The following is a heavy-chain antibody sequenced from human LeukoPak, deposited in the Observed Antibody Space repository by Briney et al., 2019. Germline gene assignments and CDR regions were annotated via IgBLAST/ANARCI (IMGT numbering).Heavy chain of an antibody. Sequence: GGSPGLSCAASWFTFSSYVLSLVRPAPGKGLEWVSAFSGSGGSTYYADSVKGRFTISRDNSKNRPYLQMNSLKAEDTAVYYCASFPCTIVVVTGMGDYWGQGTLVTVSS. J-gene: IGHJ4*02. V-gene: IGHV3-23*01. CDR1: WFTFSSYV. CDR2: FSGSGGST. CDR3: ASFPCTIVVVTGMGDY. D-gene: IGHD2-21*02.